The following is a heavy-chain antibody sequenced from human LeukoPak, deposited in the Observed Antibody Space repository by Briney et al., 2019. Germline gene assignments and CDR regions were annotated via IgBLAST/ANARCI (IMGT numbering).Heavy chain of an antibody. Sequence: ASVKVSCKASGYTFTSYDINWVRQATGQGLEWMGWMNPNSGNTGYAQKFQGRVTITRNTSISTAYMELSSLRSEDTAVYYCARAGYSGYDFEYYYYYYMDVWGKGTTVTVSS. CDR3: ARAGYSGYDFEYYYYYYMDV. CDR1: GYTFTSYD. CDR2: MNPNSGNT. V-gene: IGHV1-8*03. J-gene: IGHJ6*03. D-gene: IGHD5-12*01.